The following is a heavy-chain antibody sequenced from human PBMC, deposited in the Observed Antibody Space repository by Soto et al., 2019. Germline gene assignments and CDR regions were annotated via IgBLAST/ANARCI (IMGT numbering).Heavy chain of an antibody. CDR1: GYTFTSYY. CDR2: INPSGGST. CDR3: ARSLQDGDYDY. J-gene: IGHJ4*02. D-gene: IGHD4-17*01. Sequence: GASVNVSCKASGYTFTSYYMHWVRQAPGQGLEWMGIINPSGGSTSYAQKFQGRVTMTRDTSTSTVYMELSSLRSEDTAVYYCARSLQDGDYDYWGQGTLVTVSS. V-gene: IGHV1-46*03.